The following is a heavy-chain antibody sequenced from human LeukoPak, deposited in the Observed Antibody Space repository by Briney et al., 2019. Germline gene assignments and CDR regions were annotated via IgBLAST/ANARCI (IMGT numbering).Heavy chain of an antibody. CDR1: GFTFSSYA. CDR3: AKDSPLRTSYHGYFDY. Sequence: GGSLRPSCAASGFTFSSYAMSWVRQAPGKGLEWVSALTLSGTNTHYADSVKGRFTISRDVSKNTLYLQMNTLRAEDTAVYYCAKDSPLRTSYHGYFDYWGQGTLVTVSS. CDR2: LTLSGTNT. V-gene: IGHV3-23*01. D-gene: IGHD3-16*01. J-gene: IGHJ4*02.